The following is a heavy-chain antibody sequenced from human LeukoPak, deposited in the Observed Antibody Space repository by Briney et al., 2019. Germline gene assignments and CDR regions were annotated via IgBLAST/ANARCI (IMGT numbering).Heavy chain of an antibody. Sequence: SETLSLTCTVSGGSISSGGYYWSWIRQHPGKGLEWIGYIYYSGSTYYNPSLKSRVTISVDTSKNQFSLKLSSVTAADTAVYYCARGYGSYYNYFQHWGQGTLVTVSS. CDR1: GGSISSGGYY. J-gene: IGHJ1*01. D-gene: IGHD1-26*01. CDR2: IYYSGST. V-gene: IGHV4-31*03. CDR3: ARGYGSYYNYFQH.